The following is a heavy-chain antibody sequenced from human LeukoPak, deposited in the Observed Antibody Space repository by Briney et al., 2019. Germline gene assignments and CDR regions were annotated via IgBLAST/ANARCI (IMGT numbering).Heavy chain of an antibody. Sequence: SETLSLTCTVSGGSVSGDPYYWSWIRQPPGKGPEWIGHISYSGSINSNPSLKSRVTASIDTSKNQFSLKLSSVTAADTAVYYCARYCTGANCYSNRGALGIWGRGTMVTVSS. CDR1: GGSVSGDPYY. J-gene: IGHJ3*02. V-gene: IGHV4-61*01. D-gene: IGHD2-15*01. CDR3: ARYCTGANCYSNRGALGI. CDR2: ISYSGSI.